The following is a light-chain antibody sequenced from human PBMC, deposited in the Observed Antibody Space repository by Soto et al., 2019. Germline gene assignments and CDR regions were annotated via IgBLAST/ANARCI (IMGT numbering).Light chain of an antibody. CDR2: GNS. Sequence: QSVLTQPPSVSGAPGQRVTISCTWSSSNIGAGYDVHWYQQLPGTAPKLLVYGNSNRPSGVPDRFSGSKSGTSASLAITGLQAEDEADSYCQSYDSSLSGWVLGGGTKVTVL. CDR1: SSNIGAGYD. V-gene: IGLV1-40*01. CDR3: QSYDSSLSGWV. J-gene: IGLJ3*02.